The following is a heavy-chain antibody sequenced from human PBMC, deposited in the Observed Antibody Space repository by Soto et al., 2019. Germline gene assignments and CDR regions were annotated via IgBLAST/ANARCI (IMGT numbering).Heavy chain of an antibody. CDR3: AASVAVTGPSWGRASEY. J-gene: IGHJ4*02. CDR1: GLNFNNHA. Sequence: GSLRLSCATSGLNFNNHAMSWVRQAPGERLEWVSFISSSGGTTYYADSVTGRFTISRDNSRNTVFLQMNTLGADDTAIYYCAASVAVTGPSWGRASEYWGQGTGITVSS. V-gene: IGHV3-23*01. D-gene: IGHD6-19*01. CDR2: ISSSGGTT.